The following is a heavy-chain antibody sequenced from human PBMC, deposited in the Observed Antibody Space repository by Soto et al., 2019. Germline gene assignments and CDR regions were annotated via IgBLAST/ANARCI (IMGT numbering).Heavy chain of an antibody. V-gene: IGHV1-3*01. J-gene: IGHJ3*01. CDR2: INPDNGHT. CDR1: GFTFSDHL. Sequence: QVQLVQSGAEVRKPGASVNISCRASGFTFSDHLINWVRQVPGQSLEWMGWINPDNGHTKDSQTFQGRVTISRHSSASIVYVEVSDLTSEDTAVFYCERDILSVGPHSHDAFDVWGQGTMVTVSS. CDR3: ERDILSVGPHSHDAFDV.